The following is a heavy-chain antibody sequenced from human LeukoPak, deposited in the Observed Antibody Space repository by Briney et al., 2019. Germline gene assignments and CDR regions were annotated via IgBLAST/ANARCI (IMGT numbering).Heavy chain of an antibody. Sequence: PSETLSLTCAVYGGSFTTYYWSWIRQPPGKGLEWIGEINHSGHTNYNPSLKSRVSMSVDSSKNQISLKLHSVTAADTAVYFCVRGPYSSDAGYWGQGTLVIVSS. CDR2: INHSGHT. CDR3: VRGPYSSDAGY. J-gene: IGHJ4*02. D-gene: IGHD5-12*01. V-gene: IGHV4-34*01. CDR1: GGSFTTYY.